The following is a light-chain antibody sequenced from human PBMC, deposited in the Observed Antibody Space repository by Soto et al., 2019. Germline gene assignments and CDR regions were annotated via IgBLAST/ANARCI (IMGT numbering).Light chain of an antibody. V-gene: IGLV2-8*01. Sequence: QSVLTQPPSASGSPGQSVTISCTGTSSDVGGYNYVSWYQQYPGRAPKLMIYEVTKRPSGVPDRFSGSKSGNTASLTVSGLHAEDEADYSCSSYAASNNFYFVFGGGTQLTVL. CDR2: EVT. CDR3: SSYAASNNFYFV. J-gene: IGLJ3*02. CDR1: SSDVGGYNY.